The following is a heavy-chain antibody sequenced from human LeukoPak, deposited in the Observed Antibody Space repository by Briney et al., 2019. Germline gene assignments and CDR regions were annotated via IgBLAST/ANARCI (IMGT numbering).Heavy chain of an antibody. Sequence: PGGSLRLSCAASGFTVSSNYISWVRQAPGKGLEWVSGIYSGGNTYYADSVKGRFTVSRDISKNTLYLQMNNLRAEDTAVYYCARVELGGDAFDIWGQGTMVTVSS. CDR2: IYSGGNT. J-gene: IGHJ3*02. D-gene: IGHD7-27*01. CDR1: GFTVSSNY. CDR3: ARVELGGDAFDI. V-gene: IGHV3-53*01.